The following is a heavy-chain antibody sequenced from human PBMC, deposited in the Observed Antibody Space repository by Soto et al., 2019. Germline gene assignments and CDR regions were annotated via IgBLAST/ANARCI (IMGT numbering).Heavy chain of an antibody. CDR3: ARVEIGYLGY. Sequence: SETLSLTCTVSGGSISSYYWSWIRQPPGKGLEWIGYIYYSGSTNYNPSLKSRVTISVDTSKNQFSLKLSSVTAADTAVYYCARVEIGYLGYWGQGTLVTVSS. J-gene: IGHJ4*02. CDR2: IYYSGST. CDR1: GGSISSYY. V-gene: IGHV4-59*01. D-gene: IGHD3-22*01.